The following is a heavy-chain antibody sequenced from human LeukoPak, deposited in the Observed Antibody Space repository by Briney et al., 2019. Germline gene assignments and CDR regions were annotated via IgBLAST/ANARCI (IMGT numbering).Heavy chain of an antibody. Sequence: SETLSLTCTVSGGSISSYYWSWIRQHPGKGLEWIGYIHHSGSTYYNPSLKSRVIISVDTSKNQFSLKLNSVTAADTAVYYCAAGRYYDSSHPFDPWGQGTLVTVSS. D-gene: IGHD3-22*01. J-gene: IGHJ5*02. CDR1: GGSISSYY. CDR2: IHHSGST. V-gene: IGHV4-59*06. CDR3: AAGRYYDSSHPFDP.